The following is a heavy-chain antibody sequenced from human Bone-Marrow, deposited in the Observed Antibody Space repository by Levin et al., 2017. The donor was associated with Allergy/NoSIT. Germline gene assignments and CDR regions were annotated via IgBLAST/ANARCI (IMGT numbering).Heavy chain of an antibody. CDR3: ARGARYSILGPQNWYFDL. V-gene: IGHV4-34*01. D-gene: IGHD3-9*01. CDR2: INHAGTT. CDR1: GGSFSGFY. J-gene: IGHJ2*01. Sequence: MPGGSLRLSCGVSGGSFSGFYWSWIRQTPGKGLQWIGEINHAGTTNSEPSLKSRVTMSVDSSKMQFSLNLTSVTAADTAVYYCARGARYSILGPQNWYFDLWGRGALVTVSS.